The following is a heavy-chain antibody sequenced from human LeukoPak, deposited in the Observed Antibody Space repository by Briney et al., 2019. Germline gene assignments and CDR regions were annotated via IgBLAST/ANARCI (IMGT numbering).Heavy chain of an antibody. CDR2: IDPSDSYT. V-gene: IGHV5-10-1*01. CDR3: ARHPGYCSSTSCYSWFDP. D-gene: IGHD2-2*01. J-gene: IGHJ5*02. Sequence: PGESLKISCKGSGYSFTSYWISWVRQMPGKGLEWMGRIDPSDSYTNYSPSFQGHVTTSADKSISTAYLQWSSLRASDTAMYYCARHPGYCSSTSCYSWFDPWGQGTLVTVSS. CDR1: GYSFTSYW.